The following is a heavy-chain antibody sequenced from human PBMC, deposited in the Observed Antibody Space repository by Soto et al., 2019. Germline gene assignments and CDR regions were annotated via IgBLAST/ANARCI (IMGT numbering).Heavy chain of an antibody. V-gene: IGHV4-59*01. D-gene: IGHD3-16*01. Sequence: QVQLQESGPGLVKPSETLSLTCTVSGGSISSYYRSWILQPPGKGLEWIGYIYYSGSTNYNPSLKSRVTISVDTSKNQFSLKLSSVTAADTAVYYCARTGLDDYVWGSHQMDVWGQGTTVTVSS. J-gene: IGHJ6*02. CDR3: ARTGLDDYVWGSHQMDV. CDR1: GGSISSYY. CDR2: IYYSGST.